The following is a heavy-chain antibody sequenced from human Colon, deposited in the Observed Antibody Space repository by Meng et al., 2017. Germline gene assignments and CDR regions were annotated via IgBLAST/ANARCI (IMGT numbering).Heavy chain of an antibody. CDR3: GRDQGRQLINH. J-gene: IGHJ4*02. D-gene: IGHD1-1*01. Sequence: VRLQESGRGLLKPSGTLSLTCTVSGDSISSDIWWSWVRQPPGKGLEWIGEVYHRGDTNYNPSLKSRVVISVDRSKNQFSLNLSSVTAADTAVYYCGRDQGRQLINHWGQGTLVTVSS. CDR2: VYHRGDT. CDR1: GDSISSDIW. V-gene: IGHV4-4*02.